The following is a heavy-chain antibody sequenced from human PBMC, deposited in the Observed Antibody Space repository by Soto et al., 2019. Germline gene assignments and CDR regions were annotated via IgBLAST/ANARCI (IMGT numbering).Heavy chain of an antibody. J-gene: IGHJ4*02. V-gene: IGHV3-66*01. CDR2: IYSGGST. D-gene: IGHD6-6*01. CDR3: ARVQLQPPFDY. CDR1: GFTVSSNY. Sequence: PGGSLRLSCAASGFTVSSNYMSWVRQAPGKGLEWVSVIYSGGSTYYADSVKGRFTISRDNSKNTLYLQMNSLRAEDTAVYYCARVQLQPPFDYWGQGTLGTVSS.